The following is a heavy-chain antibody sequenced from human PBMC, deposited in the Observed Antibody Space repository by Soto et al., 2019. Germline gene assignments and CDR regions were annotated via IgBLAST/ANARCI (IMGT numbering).Heavy chain of an antibody. CDR3: ARDPSYGSSWYYYFDY. J-gene: IGHJ4*02. CDR1: GFTISHYA. Sequence: PCGSLRLSCAASGFTISHYAMHWVRQAPGKGLEWVSFISSNSGKIDYADSVKGRFTISRDNAKNSLFLQMNSLRDEDTAVYYCARDPSYGSSWYYYFDYWGQGAPVTVSS. D-gene: IGHD6-13*01. V-gene: IGHV3-48*02. CDR2: ISSNSGKI.